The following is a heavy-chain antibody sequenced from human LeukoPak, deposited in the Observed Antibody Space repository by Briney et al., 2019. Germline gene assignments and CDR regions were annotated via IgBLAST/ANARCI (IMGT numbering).Heavy chain of an antibody. CDR1: GDSVSGSPAV. J-gene: IGHJ4*02. Sequence: SQTLSLTCAISGDSVSGSPAVWNWIRQSPSRGLEWLGRAYYRSKWYIDYAVSVKGRITITPDTSKNQFSLQLNSVTPEDTTVYYCARTIPDSSGYYYSDYWGQGTLVTVSS. CDR2: AYYRSKWYI. D-gene: IGHD3-22*01. V-gene: IGHV6-1*01. CDR3: ARTIPDSSGYYYSDY.